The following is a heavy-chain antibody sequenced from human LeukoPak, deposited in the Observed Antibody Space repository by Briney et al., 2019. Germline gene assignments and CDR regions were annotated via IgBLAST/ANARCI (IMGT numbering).Heavy chain of an antibody. Sequence: GGSLRLSCAASGFTFSNFAIHWVRQAPGKGLEWVAVISYDGSNKYYADSVKGRFTISRDNAKNSLYLQMNSLRAEDMALYYCAKETSGSYFDWGQGTLVTVSS. J-gene: IGHJ4*02. CDR3: AKETSGSYFD. V-gene: IGHV3-30*04. CDR2: ISYDGSNK. CDR1: GFTFSNFA. D-gene: IGHD1-26*01.